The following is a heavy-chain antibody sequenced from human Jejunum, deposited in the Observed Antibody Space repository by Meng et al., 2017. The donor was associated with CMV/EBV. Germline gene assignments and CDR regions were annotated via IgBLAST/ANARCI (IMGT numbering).Heavy chain of an antibody. D-gene: IGHD2-2*01. V-gene: IGHV3-23*01. J-gene: IGHJ5*02. CDR1: YS. CDR3: AKNYGDVVIPAFAP. CDR2: ICSGGYSI. Sequence: YSLCSVRHAPRKGLEWVSGICSGGYSIYTATSLRGRFTVSRDDSQDTFYLQMNSLRAENTAVYYCAKNYGDVVIPAFAPWGPGTLVTVSS.